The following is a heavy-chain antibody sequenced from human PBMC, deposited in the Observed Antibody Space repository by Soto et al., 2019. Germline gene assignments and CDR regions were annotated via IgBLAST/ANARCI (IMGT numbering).Heavy chain of an antibody. CDR1: GGSISSYY. J-gene: IGHJ4*02. V-gene: IGHV4-59*01. CDR3: SRGMITFGGVIVAFDY. Sequence: PETLSLTCTASGGSISSYYLSWIRQPPGKGLEWIGYIYYSGSTNYNPSLKSRVSISVDTSKNQFSLKLSSVTAADTAVYYCSRGMITFGGVIVAFDYWGQGTLVTVSS. D-gene: IGHD3-16*02. CDR2: IYYSGST.